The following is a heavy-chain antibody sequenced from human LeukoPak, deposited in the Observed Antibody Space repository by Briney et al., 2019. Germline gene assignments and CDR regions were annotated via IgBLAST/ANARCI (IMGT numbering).Heavy chain of an antibody. CDR3: ARERYQLLLNWFDP. CDR1: GFTFSSYW. V-gene: IGHV3-74*01. CDR2: INSDGSST. J-gene: IGHJ5*02. D-gene: IGHD2-2*01. Sequence: GRSLRLSCAASGFTFSSYWMHWVRQAPGKGLVWVSRINSDGSSTSYADSVKGRFTISRDNAKNTLYLQMNSLRAEDTAVYYCARERYQLLLNWFDPWGQGTLVTVSS.